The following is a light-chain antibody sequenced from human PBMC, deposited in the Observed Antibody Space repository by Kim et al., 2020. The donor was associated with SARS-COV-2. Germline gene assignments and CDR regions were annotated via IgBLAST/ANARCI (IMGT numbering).Light chain of an antibody. CDR1: KLGDKY. J-gene: IGLJ2*01. CDR3: QAWDSSTVV. Sequence: SVSPGQTASITCSGDKLGDKYACWYQQKPGQSPLLVIYQDSERPSGIPERFSGSNSGNTATLTISGTQAMDEADYYCQAWDSSTVVFGGGTQLTVL. V-gene: IGLV3-1*01. CDR2: QDS.